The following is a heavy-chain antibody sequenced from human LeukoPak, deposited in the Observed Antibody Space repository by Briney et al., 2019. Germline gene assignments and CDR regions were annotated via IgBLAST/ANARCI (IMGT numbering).Heavy chain of an antibody. Sequence: ASVKVSCKASGYTFTGYYMHWVRQAPGQGLEWMGWINPNSGGTNYAQKFQGRVTMTRDTSISTAYMELSRLRSDDTAVYYCASPYCSSTSCYRFRFDYWGQGTLVTVSS. CDR1: GYTFTGYY. D-gene: IGHD2-2*02. J-gene: IGHJ4*02. CDR2: INPNSGGT. CDR3: ASPYCSSTSCYRFRFDY. V-gene: IGHV1-2*02.